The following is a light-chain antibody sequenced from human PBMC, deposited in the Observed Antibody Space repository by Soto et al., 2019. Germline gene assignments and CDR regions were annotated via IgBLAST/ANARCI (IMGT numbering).Light chain of an antibody. Sequence: DIQMTQSPSSLSASVGDGVTITCRASQSISKYVNWYQQKPGKAPKLLIYAASRLQSGVPSRFSGTGSRTDFTLTISSLQPEDFATYYCQETFSTTSFTFGGGTKVEI. CDR1: QSISKY. J-gene: IGKJ4*01. CDR2: AAS. V-gene: IGKV1-39*01. CDR3: QETFSTTSFT.